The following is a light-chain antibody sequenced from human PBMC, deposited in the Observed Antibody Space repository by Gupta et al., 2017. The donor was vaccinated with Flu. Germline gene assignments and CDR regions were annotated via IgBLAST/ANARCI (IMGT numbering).Light chain of an antibody. V-gene: IGLV3-19*01. Sequence: SSELTQDPAVSVAVGQTVRITCQGDSLRSYYASCYQQKPGQAPVLVIYGKNNRPSGIPVRFSGSSSGNTASLTITGAQAEDDADYYCNTRDSSGNHSVFGTGTKVTVL. CDR3: NTRDSSGNHSV. J-gene: IGLJ1*01. CDR1: SLRSYY. CDR2: GKN.